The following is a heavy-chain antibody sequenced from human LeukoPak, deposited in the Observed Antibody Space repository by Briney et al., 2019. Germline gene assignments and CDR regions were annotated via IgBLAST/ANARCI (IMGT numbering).Heavy chain of an antibody. V-gene: IGHV1-18*01. Sequence: ASVKVSCEASGCTFTTYGISWVRQAPGQGLEWMGWISAYNGNTNYAQKLQGRVTMTTDTSTSTAYMELRSLRSDDTAVYYCARAFAALGYYMDVWGKGTTVTISS. CDR2: ISAYNGNT. CDR1: GCTFTTYG. J-gene: IGHJ6*03. CDR3: ARAFAALGYYMDV. D-gene: IGHD2/OR15-2a*01.